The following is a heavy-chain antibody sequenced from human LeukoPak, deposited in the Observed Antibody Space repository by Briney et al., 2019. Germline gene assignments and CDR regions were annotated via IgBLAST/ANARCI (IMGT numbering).Heavy chain of an antibody. J-gene: IGHJ4*02. V-gene: IGHV4-59*01. CDR3: ARSRKVAGPFDY. CDR2: IYYSGST. CDR1: GGSISSYY. D-gene: IGHD6-19*01. Sequence: SETLSLTCTVSGGSISSYYWSRIRQPPGKGLEWIGYIYYSGSTNYNPSLKSRVTISVDTSKNQFSLKLSSVTAADTAVYYCARSRKVAGPFDYWGQGTLVTVSS.